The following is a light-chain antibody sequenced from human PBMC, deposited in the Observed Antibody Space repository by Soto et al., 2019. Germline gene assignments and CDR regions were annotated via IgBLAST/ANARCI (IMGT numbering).Light chain of an antibody. CDR2: AAS. J-gene: IGKJ2*01. V-gene: IGKV3-11*01. CDR3: QQRSNWPPT. Sequence: EIVLTQSPSTLSLSPGERATLSCRASQSISSYLDWYQQKPGQAPRLLIYAASNLATGIPARFSGSGSGTDFTLTISSLEPEDFAAYYCQQRSNWPPTFGQGTKLEIK. CDR1: QSISSY.